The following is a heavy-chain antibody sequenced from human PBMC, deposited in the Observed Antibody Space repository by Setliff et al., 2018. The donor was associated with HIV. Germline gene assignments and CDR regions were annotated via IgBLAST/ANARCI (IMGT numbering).Heavy chain of an antibody. CDR2: IYHTGST. V-gene: IGHV4-38-2*01. D-gene: IGHD6-19*01. CDR3: ARHDYSSGWLYDPLDI. CDR1: GYSISSGSS. Sequence: ETLSLTCAVSGYSISSGSSWGWIRQPPGKGLEWIGTIYHTGSTFYNPSLKSRVTISVDTSKNQFSLKLNSVTAADTAVYYCARHDYSSGWLYDPLDIWGQGTMVTV. J-gene: IGHJ3*02.